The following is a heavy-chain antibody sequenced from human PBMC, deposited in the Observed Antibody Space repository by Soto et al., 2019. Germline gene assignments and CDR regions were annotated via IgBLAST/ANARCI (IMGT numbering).Heavy chain of an antibody. V-gene: IGHV1-18*01. CDR2: ISAYNGNT. CDR3: ARGGIPSYYYGSGSSLATFDY. Sequence: GASVKVSCSASGYTFTSYGISWVRQAPGQGLEWMGWISAYNGNTNYAQKLQGRVTMTTDTSTSTAYMELRSLRSDDTAVYYCARGGIPSYYYGSGSSLATFDYWGQGTLVTVSS. J-gene: IGHJ4*02. D-gene: IGHD3-10*01. CDR1: GYTFTSYG.